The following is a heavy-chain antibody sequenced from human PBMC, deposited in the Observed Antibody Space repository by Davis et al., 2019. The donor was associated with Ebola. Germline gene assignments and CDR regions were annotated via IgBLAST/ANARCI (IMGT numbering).Heavy chain of an antibody. CDR3: AKQGGSSGWYNFDY. Sequence: GGSLRLSCAASGFTFSSYAMSWVRQAPGKGLEWVSGISGSGDSTYYAESVKGRVTISRDNPKKTLYLQMNSLRAEDTAVYYCAKQGGSSGWYNFDYWGQGTQVTVSS. V-gene: IGHV3-23*01. J-gene: IGHJ4*02. CDR2: ISGSGDST. D-gene: IGHD6-19*01. CDR1: GFTFSSYA.